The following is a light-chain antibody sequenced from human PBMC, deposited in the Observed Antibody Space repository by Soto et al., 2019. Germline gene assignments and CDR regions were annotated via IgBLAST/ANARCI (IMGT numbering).Light chain of an antibody. J-gene: IGKJ1*01. Sequence: DIQMTQSPSRLSAFVGDRVTITCRASQSISDSLAWYQKRPGKAPSLLIYDASTLESGVPSRFSGSGSATEFTVTISSLQPDDFATYYCQQFKDCWAFGQGTKVAVK. V-gene: IGKV1-5*01. CDR3: QQFKDCWA. CDR2: DAS. CDR1: QSISDS.